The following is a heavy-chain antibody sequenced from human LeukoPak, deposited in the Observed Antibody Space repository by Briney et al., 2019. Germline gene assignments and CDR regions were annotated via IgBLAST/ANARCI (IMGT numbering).Heavy chain of an antibody. D-gene: IGHD4-17*01. CDR3: AREASDYGDYRGSGGFDY. CDR2: IYYSGST. Sequence: SWVRQAPGRGLEWIGYIYYSGSTYYNPSLKSRVTISVDTSKNQFSLKLSSVTAADTAVYYCAREASDYGDYRGSGGFDYWGQGTLVTVSS. V-gene: IGHV4-31*02. J-gene: IGHJ4*02.